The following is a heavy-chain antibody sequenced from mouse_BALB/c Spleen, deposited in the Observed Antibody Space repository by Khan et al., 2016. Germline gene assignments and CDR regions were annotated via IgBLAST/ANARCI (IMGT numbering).Heavy chain of an antibody. J-gene: IGHJ4*01. Sequence: QIQLVQSGPELKKPGETVRISCKASGYTFTNAGMQWVQRMPGKGLKWIGWINTHSGVPTYAEDFKGRFTFSLDTSASTAYLQISNLKHECTATYFCASEPFAMDYRGQGASVTVSA. D-gene: IGHD6-1*01. CDR1: GYTFTNAG. V-gene: IGHV9-4*02. CDR3: ASEPFAMDY. CDR2: INTHSGVP.